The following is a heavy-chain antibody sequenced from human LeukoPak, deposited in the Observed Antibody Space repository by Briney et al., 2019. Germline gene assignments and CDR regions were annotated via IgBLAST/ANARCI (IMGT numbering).Heavy chain of an antibody. CDR2: IYYSGST. V-gene: IGHV4-30-4*07. CDR1: GGSISSGGYS. CDR3: TRGSIAYYYMDV. D-gene: IGHD3-22*01. Sequence: RPSQTLSLTCAVSGGSISSGGYSWSWIRQPPGKGLEWIGYIYYSGSTYYNPSLKSRVTISVDTSKNQFSLKLSSVTAADTAVYYCTRGSIAYYYMDVWGKGTTVTISS. J-gene: IGHJ6*03.